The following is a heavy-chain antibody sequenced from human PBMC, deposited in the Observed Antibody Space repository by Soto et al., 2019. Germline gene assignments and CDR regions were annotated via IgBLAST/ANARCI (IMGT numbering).Heavy chain of an antibody. V-gene: IGHV4-61*01. D-gene: IGHD3-9*01. J-gene: IGHJ3*02. CDR3: ARDRYDTSNYFDAFDI. Sequence: NPSETLSLTCTVSGGSVSSGSHYWSWIRQPPGKGLEWIAYIFHSGDTKYNPSLKGRVAISIDMSKNQFSLRLDSVTAADTAVYYCARDRYDTSNYFDAFDIWGQGRMVT. CDR1: GGSVSSGSHY. CDR2: IFHSGDT.